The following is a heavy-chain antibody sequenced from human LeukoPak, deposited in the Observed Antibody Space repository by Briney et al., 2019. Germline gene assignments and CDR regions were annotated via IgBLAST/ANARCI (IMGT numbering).Heavy chain of an antibody. V-gene: IGHV4-59*01. D-gene: IGHD1-26*01. CDR2: IYYSGST. CDR1: GGSISSYY. J-gene: IGHJ6*02. CDR3: ARVTRSGSYYYYYGMDV. Sequence: NPSQTLSLTCTVSGGSISSYYWSWIRQPPGKGLEWIGYIYYSGSTNYNPSLKSRVTISVDTSKNQFSLKLSSVTAADTAVYYRARVTRSGSYYYYYGMDVWGQGTTVTVSS.